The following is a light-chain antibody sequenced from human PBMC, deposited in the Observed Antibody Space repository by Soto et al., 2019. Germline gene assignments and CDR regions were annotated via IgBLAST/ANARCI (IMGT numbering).Light chain of an antibody. V-gene: IGLV2-8*01. CDR3: SSYAGSNNLV. Sequence: QSVLTQPPSASGSTGQSVTISCTGTSSDVGGYNYVSWYQQHPGKAPKLMIYEVSKRPSGVPDRFSGSKSGNTASLTVSGLQSEDEADYYCSSYAGSNNLVFGGGTKLTGL. CDR1: SSDVGGYNY. CDR2: EVS. J-gene: IGLJ2*01.